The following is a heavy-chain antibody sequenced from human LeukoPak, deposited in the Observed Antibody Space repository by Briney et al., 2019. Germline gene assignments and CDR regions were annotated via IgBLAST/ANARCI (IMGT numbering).Heavy chain of an antibody. V-gene: IGHV3-23*01. CDR3: AGSVAGTFGFYFDY. Sequence: GGSLRLSCAASGLTFSSYAMSWVRQAPGKGLDWVSAISGSGGSTYNAVSVKGRFTISRDNSKNTLYLQMNSLRAEDTAVYYCAGSVAGTFGFYFDYWGQGTLVTVSS. J-gene: IGHJ4*02. CDR1: GLTFSSYA. CDR2: ISGSGGST. D-gene: IGHD6-19*01.